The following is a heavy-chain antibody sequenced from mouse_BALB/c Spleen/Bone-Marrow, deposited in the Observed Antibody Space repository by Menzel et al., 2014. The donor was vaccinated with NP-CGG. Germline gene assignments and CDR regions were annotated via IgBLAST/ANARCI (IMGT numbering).Heavy chain of an antibody. CDR2: INPDSSTI. J-gene: IGHJ4*01. D-gene: IGHD1-1*02. V-gene: IGHV4-1*02. Sequence: EVMLVESGGGLVQPGGSLKLSCAASGFDFSRYWMSWVRQAPGKGLEWIGEINPDSSTINYTPSLKDKFIISRDNAKNTLHLQKSKVRAEATAFYFCARLGCYGAMDYWGQGTPVTVPS. CDR1: GFDFSRYW. CDR3: ARLGCYGAMDY.